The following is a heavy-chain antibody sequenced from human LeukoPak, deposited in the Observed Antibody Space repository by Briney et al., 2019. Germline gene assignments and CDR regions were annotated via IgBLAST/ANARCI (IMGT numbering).Heavy chain of an antibody. CDR2: IYYSGST. CDR3: ARGHHGDYGSYYFDY. J-gene: IGHJ4*02. D-gene: IGHD4-17*01. CDR1: GGSISSYY. Sequence: SETLSLTCTVSGGSISSYYWSWIRQPPGKGLEWIGYIYYSGSTNYNPSLKSRVTISVDTSKNQFSLKLSSVTAADTAVYYCARGHHGDYGSYYFDYWGQGTLVTVSS. V-gene: IGHV4-59*01.